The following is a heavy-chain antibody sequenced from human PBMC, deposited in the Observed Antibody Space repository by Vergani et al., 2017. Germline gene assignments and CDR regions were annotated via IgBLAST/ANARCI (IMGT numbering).Heavy chain of an antibody. CDR3: AREGIAAAGTINY. CDR2: ISSSSSYT. D-gene: IGHD6-13*01. CDR1: GFTFSDYY. J-gene: IGHJ4*02. V-gene: IGHV3-11*05. Sequence: QVQLVESGGGLVKPGGSLGLSCAASGFTFSDYYMSWIRQAPGKGLEWVSYISSSSSYTNYADSVKGRFTISRDNAKNSLYLQMNSLRAEDTAVYYCAREGIAAAGTINYWGQGTLVTVSS.